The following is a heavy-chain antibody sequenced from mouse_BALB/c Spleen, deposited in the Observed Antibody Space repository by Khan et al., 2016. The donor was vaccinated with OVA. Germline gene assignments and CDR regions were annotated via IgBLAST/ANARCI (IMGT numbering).Heavy chain of an antibody. J-gene: IGHJ1*01. V-gene: IGHV1-26*01. CDR2: INPNNGDT. CDR3: ARGRGDV. CDR1: GYTFTDYY. Sequence: EVQLQQSGPELVKPGASVKMSCKASGYTFTDYYMKWMKQSHGKSLEWIGDINPNNGDTFYNQKFKGKATLSVDKSSSTAYSQLNSRTAEDSAVYYCARGRGDVWGAGTTVTVAS.